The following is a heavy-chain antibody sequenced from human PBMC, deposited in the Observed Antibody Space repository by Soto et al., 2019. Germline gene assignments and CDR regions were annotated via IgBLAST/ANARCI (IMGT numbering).Heavy chain of an antibody. CDR2: IYHSGST. D-gene: IGHD4-4*01. J-gene: IGHJ5*02. CDR3: AGNTGGNSNYVPWFDP. CDR1: GGSISSGGYS. Sequence: PSETLSLTCAVSGGSISSGGYSWSWIRQPPGKGLEWIGYIYHSGSTYYNPSLKSRVTISVDRSKNQFSLKLSSVTAADTAVYYCAGNTGGNSNYVPWFDPWGQGTLVTVSS. V-gene: IGHV4-30-2*01.